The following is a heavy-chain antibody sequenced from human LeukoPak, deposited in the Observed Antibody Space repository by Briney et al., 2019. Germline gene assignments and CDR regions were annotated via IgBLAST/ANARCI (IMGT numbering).Heavy chain of an antibody. Sequence: GGSLRLSCAASGFTVSSNYMSWVRQAPGKGLEWVSVIYSGGSTYYADSVKGRFTISRDNSKNTLYLQMNSLRAEDTAVYYCAANTYYYGSGSYYRDYWGQGTLVTVSS. CDR2: IYSGGST. J-gene: IGHJ4*02. CDR1: GFTVSSNY. D-gene: IGHD3-10*01. CDR3: AANTYYYGSGSYYRDY. V-gene: IGHV3-66*01.